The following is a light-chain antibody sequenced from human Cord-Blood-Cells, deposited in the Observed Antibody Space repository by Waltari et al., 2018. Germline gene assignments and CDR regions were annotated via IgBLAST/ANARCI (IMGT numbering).Light chain of an antibody. CDR3: QQYYSTPLT. Sequence: IVLNQSPDSLAVSLGERAPINRKSSQSVLYSSNHKNYLAWYQQKPGQPPKLLIYWASTRESWVPDRFSGSGSGTDFTLTISSLQAEDVAVYYCQQYYSTPLTFGGGTKVEIK. J-gene: IGKJ4*01. CDR2: WAS. V-gene: IGKV4-1*01. CDR1: QSVLYSSNHKNY.